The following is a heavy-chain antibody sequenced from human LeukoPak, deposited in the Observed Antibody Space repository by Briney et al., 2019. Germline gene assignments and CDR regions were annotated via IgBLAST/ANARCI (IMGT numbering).Heavy chain of an antibody. CDR2: ISSSSNYI. J-gene: IGHJ3*02. Sequence: PGGSLRLSCAASGFTFNSYSMKWVRQAPGKGLEWVSSISSSSNYIYYADSVKGRFTISRDNAKNSLYLQMHSLRAEDTSVYYCARAGVNYDSSGYFPDDAFDIWGQGTMVTVSS. CDR1: GFTFNSYS. V-gene: IGHV3-21*01. D-gene: IGHD3-22*01. CDR3: ARAGVNYDSSGYFPDDAFDI.